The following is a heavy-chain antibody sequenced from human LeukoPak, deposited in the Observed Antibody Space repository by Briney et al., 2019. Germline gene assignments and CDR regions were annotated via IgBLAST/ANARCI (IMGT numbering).Heavy chain of an antibody. CDR3: ARSYSSSWDPFDP. Sequence: GGSLRLSCAASGFTVSSNYMSWVRQAPGKGLEWVSVIYSGGSTYYADSVKGRFTISRDNSKNTLYLQMNSLRAEDTAVYYCARSYSSSWDPFDPWGQGTLVTVSS. J-gene: IGHJ5*02. CDR2: IYSGGST. V-gene: IGHV3-66*01. D-gene: IGHD6-13*01. CDR1: GFTVSSNY.